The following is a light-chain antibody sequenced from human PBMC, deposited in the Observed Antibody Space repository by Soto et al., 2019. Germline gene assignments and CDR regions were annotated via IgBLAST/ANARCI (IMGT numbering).Light chain of an antibody. Sequence: DTQMTQSPSSLSASLGDRVTITCQASQDIKNYLNWYLQQPRKAPNLLIYDASNLERRVPSRFRGSGAGTEYSLTISSLQHEDKGTYYCQQYESLHLTLRGGTKVDLK. CDR1: QDIKNY. CDR3: QQYESLHLT. J-gene: IGKJ4*01. CDR2: DAS. V-gene: IGKV1-33*01.